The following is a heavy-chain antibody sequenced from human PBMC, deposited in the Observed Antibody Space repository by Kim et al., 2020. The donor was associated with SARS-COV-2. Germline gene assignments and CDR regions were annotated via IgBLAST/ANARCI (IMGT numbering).Heavy chain of an antibody. D-gene: IGHD6-13*01. J-gene: IGHJ4*02. CDR3: ASSNYSSSWYAGGDFDY. Sequence: LKSRVTISVDTSKNQFSLKLSSVTAADTAVYYCASSNYSSSWYAGGDFDYWGQGTLVTVSS. V-gene: IGHV4-31*02.